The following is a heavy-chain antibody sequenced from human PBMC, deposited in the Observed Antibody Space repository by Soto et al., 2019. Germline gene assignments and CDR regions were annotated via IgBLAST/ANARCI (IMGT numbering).Heavy chain of an antibody. J-gene: IGHJ6*02. CDR1: GGTFSSYA. V-gene: IGHV1-69*13. CDR2: IIPIFGTA. CDR3: AIAPPGSSGSYYYGMDV. D-gene: IGHD3-22*01. Sequence: SVKVSCKASGGTFSSYAISWVRQAPGQGLEWMGGIIPIFGTANYAQKFQGRVTITADESTSTAYMELSSLRSEDTAVYYCAIAPPGSSGSYYYGMDVWGQGTTVTVSS.